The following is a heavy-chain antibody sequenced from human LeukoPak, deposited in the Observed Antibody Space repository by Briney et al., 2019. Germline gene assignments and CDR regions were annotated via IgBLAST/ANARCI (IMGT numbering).Heavy chain of an antibody. D-gene: IGHD5-12*01. J-gene: IGHJ4*02. CDR3: ARHGSRVMATIEDS. V-gene: IGHV4-59*08. CDR1: GGPISSYY. CDR2: IYYSGST. Sequence: PSETLSLTCTVSGGPISSYYWSWIRQPPGKGLEWIGYIYYSGSTNYNPSLKSRVTISVDTSKNQFSLQLSSVTAADTAVYYCARHGSRVMATIEDSWGQGTLVIVSS.